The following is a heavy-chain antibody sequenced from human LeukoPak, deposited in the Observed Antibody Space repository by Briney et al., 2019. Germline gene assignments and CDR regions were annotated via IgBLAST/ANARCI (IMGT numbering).Heavy chain of an antibody. D-gene: IGHD2-15*01. CDR3: ARDLSGGSFSRVRAYY. J-gene: IGHJ4*02. CDR1: GFTFSSYG. CDR2: ISSSSSYI. Sequence: PGGSLRLSCAASGFTFSSYGMHWVRQAPGKGLEWVSSISSSSSYIYYADSVKGRFTISRDNAKNSLYLQMNSLRAEDTAVYYCARDLSGGSFSRVRAYYWGQGTLVTVSS. V-gene: IGHV3-21*01.